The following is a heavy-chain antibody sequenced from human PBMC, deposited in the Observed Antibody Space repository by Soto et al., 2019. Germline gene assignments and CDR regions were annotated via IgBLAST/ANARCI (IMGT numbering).Heavy chain of an antibody. CDR1: GFTFSSYA. J-gene: IGHJ4*02. V-gene: IGHV3-30-3*01. CDR3: ATEGDIVATPYFDY. D-gene: IGHD5-12*01. Sequence: QVQLVESGGDVVQPGRSLRLSCAASGFTFSSYAMHWVRQAPGKGLEWVAVISYDGSNKYYADSVKGRFTISRDNSKNTLYLQMNSLRAEDTAVYYCATEGDIVATPYFDYWGQGTLVTVSS. CDR2: ISYDGSNK.